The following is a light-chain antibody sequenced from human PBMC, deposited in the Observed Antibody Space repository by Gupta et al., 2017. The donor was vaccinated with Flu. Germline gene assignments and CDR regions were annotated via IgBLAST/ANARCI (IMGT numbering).Light chain of an antibody. Sequence: IQMSQSPSSVSAFVGDRVTITCRASQHVGAWLAWYQQKPGKAPKLLIYAASTLQSGVPSRFSGSGSGTDFTLTISSLQPEDFATYYCQQGNSFPWIFGHGTKVDV. J-gene: IGKJ3*01. CDR2: AAS. CDR1: QHVGAW. V-gene: IGKV1-12*02. CDR3: QQGNSFPWI.